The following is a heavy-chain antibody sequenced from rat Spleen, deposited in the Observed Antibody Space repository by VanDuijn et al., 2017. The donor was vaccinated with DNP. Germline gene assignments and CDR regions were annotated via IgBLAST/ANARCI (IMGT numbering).Heavy chain of an antibody. CDR1: GFTFNNYW. D-gene: IGHD5-1*01. Sequence: EVQLVESGGDLVQPGRSLKLSCVASGFTFNNYWMTWIRQAPGKGLEWVASITDSGGTTFYPDSVKGRFTISRDNAKDTLYLQMNSLRSEDTATYYCARDFNWALDYWGQGVMVTVSS. J-gene: IGHJ2*01. CDR3: ARDFNWALDY. CDR2: ITDSGGTT. V-gene: IGHV5-31*01.